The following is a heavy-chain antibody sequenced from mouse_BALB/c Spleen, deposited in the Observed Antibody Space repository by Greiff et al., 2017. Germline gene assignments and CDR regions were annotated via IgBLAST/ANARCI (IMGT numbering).Heavy chain of an antibody. Sequence: EVQLQQSGAELVKPGASVKLSCTASGFNIKDTYMHWMKQRPDQGLEWIGRIDPANGNTKYDPKFQGKATITADTSSNTAYLHLSSLTSEDTAVYYCARSQRCYGQITGAMDYWGQGTSVTVSA. CDR3: ARSQRCYGQITGAMDY. V-gene: IGHV14-3*02. J-gene: IGHJ4*01. CDR1: GFNIKDTY. CDR2: IDPANGNT. D-gene: IGHD1-1*02.